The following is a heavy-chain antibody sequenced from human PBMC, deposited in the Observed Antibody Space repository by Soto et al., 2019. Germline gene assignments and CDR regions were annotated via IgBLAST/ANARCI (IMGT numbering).Heavy chain of an antibody. CDR3: ARFGYTTEAH. V-gene: IGHV3-21*01. D-gene: IGHD6-25*01. J-gene: IGHJ4*02. CDR1: GFTFSTDA. Sequence: GGSLRLSCAASGFTFSTDAMSWVRQAPGKGLEWVASISSSSSYIYYADSVKGRFTISRDNAKNSLYLQMNSLRAEDTAVYYCARFGYTTEAHWGQGTLVTVSS. CDR2: ISSSSSYI.